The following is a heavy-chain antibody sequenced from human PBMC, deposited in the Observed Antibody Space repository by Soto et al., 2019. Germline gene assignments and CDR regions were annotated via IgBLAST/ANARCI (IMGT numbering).Heavy chain of an antibody. V-gene: IGHV1-18*01. J-gene: IGHJ5*02. CDR3: ARVIPGAEAWFDP. CDR2: ISAYTDDP. Sequence: QGQLVQSGAEVKKPGASVKVSCTASGNTFTNFGVTWVRQAPGQGLEWMGWISAYTDDPNYAQKFQGRATKTIDTSTRTAELDPWSLTSDATAVDYSARVIPGAEAWFDPGGQGTLVTVSS. CDR1: GNTFTNFG.